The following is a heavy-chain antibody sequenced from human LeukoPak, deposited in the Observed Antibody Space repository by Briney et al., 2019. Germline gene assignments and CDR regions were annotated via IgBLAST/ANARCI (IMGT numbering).Heavy chain of an antibody. CDR3: ARGGRRWLQSPVDFDY. J-gene: IGHJ4*02. CDR1: GYTFTGYY. Sequence: GASVKVSCKASGYTFTGYYMHWVRQAPGQGLEWMGWMNPNSGNTGYAQKFQGRVTMTRNTSISTAYMELSSLRSEDTAVYYCARGGRRWLQSPVDFDYWGQGTLVTVSS. CDR2: MNPNSGNT. D-gene: IGHD5-24*01. V-gene: IGHV1-8*02.